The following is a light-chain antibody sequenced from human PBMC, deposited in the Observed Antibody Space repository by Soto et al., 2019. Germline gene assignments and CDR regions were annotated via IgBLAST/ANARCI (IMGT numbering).Light chain of an antibody. CDR3: AAWDYSLSGVV. CDR1: SSNIGSNY. Sequence: QSVLTQPPSASGTPGQRVTISCSGSSSNIGSNYVYWYQQLPGTAPKLLIYRNNQRPSGVPDRCSGSKSGTSASLAISGLRSEDEADYYCAAWDYSLSGVVFGGGTKLTVL. V-gene: IGLV1-47*01. CDR2: RNN. J-gene: IGLJ2*01.